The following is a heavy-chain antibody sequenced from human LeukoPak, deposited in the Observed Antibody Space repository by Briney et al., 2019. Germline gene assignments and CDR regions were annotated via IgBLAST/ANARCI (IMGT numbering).Heavy chain of an antibody. D-gene: IGHD2-2*01. Sequence: GGSLRLSCAASGFTSSSYGMHWVRQAPGKGLEWVAVIWYDGSNKYYADSVKGRFTISRDNSKNTLYLQMNSLRAEDTAVYYCARATSVVVPAYGMDVWGQGTTVTVSS. CDR1: GFTSSSYG. CDR2: IWYDGSNK. J-gene: IGHJ6*02. CDR3: ARATSVVVPAYGMDV. V-gene: IGHV3-33*01.